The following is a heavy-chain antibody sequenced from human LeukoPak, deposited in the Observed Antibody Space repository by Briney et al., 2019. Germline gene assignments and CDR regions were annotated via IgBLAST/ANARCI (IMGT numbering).Heavy chain of an antibody. CDR2: INHSGST. V-gene: IGHV4-34*01. CDR1: GGSFSGYH. CDR3: ARGKRYFDWLWFDP. J-gene: IGHJ5*02. D-gene: IGHD3-9*01. Sequence: SETPSLTCAVYGGSFSGYHWSWIRQPPGKGLEWIGEINHSGSTNYNPSLKSRVTISVDTSKNQFSLKLSSVTAADTAVYYCARGKRYFDWLWFDPWGQGTLVTVSS.